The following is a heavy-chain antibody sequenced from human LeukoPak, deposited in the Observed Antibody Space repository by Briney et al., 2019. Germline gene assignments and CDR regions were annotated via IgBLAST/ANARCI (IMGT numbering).Heavy chain of an antibody. CDR2: IFTSGVT. V-gene: IGHV4-61*05. J-gene: IGHJ5*02. CDR1: GGSISSSSYY. Sequence: SETLSLTCTVSGGSISSSSYYWGWIRQPPGKGLEWIGYIFTSGVTIYSPSFRSRVAISVDTSKNQFSLNLSSVTAADTAVYFCARSDGIVGEEAWFDPWGPGTLVTVSS. D-gene: IGHD1-26*01. CDR3: ARSDGIVGEEAWFDP.